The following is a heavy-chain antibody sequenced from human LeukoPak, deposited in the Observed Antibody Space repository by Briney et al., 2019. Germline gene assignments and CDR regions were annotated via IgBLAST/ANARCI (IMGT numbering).Heavy chain of an antibody. D-gene: IGHD4-17*01. CDR2: IYYSGST. J-gene: IGHJ4*02. V-gene: IGHV4-59*01. CDR1: GGSISSYY. Sequence: SETLSLTCTVSGGSISSYYWSWIRQPPGKGLEWIGYIYYSGSTNYNPSLKSRVTISVETSKNQFSLKLNSVTAADTAVYYCAREEYGDYVGYWGQGTLVTVSS. CDR3: AREEYGDYVGY.